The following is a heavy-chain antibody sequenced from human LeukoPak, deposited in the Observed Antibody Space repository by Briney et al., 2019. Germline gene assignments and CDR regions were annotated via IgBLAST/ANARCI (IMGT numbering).Heavy chain of an antibody. CDR3: ARGFRGRKGYSGYFGRYYHYYGMDV. CDR2: ISAYNGNT. CDR1: GHPFTSYG. V-gene: IGHV1-18*01. Sequence: ASVKVPCKASGHPFTSYGISWVRQAPGQGLEWMGWISAYNGNTNYAQKLQGRVTMTRNTSISTAYMELSSLRSEDTAVYYCARGFRGRKGYSGYFGRYYHYYGMDVWGQGTTVTVSS. D-gene: IGHD5-12*01. J-gene: IGHJ6*02.